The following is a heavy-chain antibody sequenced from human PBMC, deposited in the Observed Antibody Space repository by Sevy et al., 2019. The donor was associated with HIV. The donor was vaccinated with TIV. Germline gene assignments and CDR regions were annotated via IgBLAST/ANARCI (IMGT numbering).Heavy chain of an antibody. J-gene: IGHJ2*01. CDR3: ARSAQTGYFRYLDL. V-gene: IGHV3-13*01. Sequence: GGSLRLSCAASGFTFSNHGMHWVRQVTGQGLEWVSVIGADGATYYPDSMKGRFTISRENAKNSLYLQMNSLTDGDTAVYYCARSAQTGYFRYLDLWGRGTLITVSS. CDR2: IGADGAT. CDR1: GFTFSNHG. D-gene: IGHD3-9*01.